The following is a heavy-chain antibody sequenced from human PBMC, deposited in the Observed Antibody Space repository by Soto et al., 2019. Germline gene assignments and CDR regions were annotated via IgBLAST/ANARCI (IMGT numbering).Heavy chain of an antibody. CDR1: GGSFSGYY. Sequence: SETLSLTCGVYGGSFSGYYWRWIRQPPGKGLEWIWEINHSGSTNDTPPLKSRVTISVDTSKNQFSLKLSSVTAADTAVYYCARGLLLLWTGMDVWGQGTTVTVS. J-gene: IGHJ6*02. V-gene: IGHV4-34*01. D-gene: IGHD3-10*01. CDR3: ARGLLLLWTGMDV. CDR2: INHSGST.